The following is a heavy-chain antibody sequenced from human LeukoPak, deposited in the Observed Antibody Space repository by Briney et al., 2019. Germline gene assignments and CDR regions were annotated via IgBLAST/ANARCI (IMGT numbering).Heavy chain of an antibody. V-gene: IGHV1-8*01. J-gene: IGHJ4*02. CDR1: GHTFISYD. CDR3: ARGGWEQWVDY. D-gene: IGHD6-19*01. CDR2: MNPNSGNT. Sequence: GASVKVSCKASGHTFISYDINWVRQATGQGLEWMGWMNPNSGNTGYARKFQGRVTMTRNTSISTAYMELSSLRSEDTAVYYCARGGWEQWVDYWGQGTLVTVSS.